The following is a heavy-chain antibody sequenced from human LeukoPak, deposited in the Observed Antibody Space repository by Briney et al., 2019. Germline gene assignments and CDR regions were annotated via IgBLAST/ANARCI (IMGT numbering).Heavy chain of an antibody. Sequence: ASVKVSCKVSGYTLTELSMHWVRQAPGKGLEWMGGFDPEDGETIYAQKFQGRVTMTEDTSTDTAYMELSSLRSEGTAVYYCATVPYRHMIVVNYFDYWGQGTLVTVSS. CDR1: GYTLTELS. D-gene: IGHD3-22*01. J-gene: IGHJ4*02. CDR2: FDPEDGET. V-gene: IGHV1-24*01. CDR3: ATVPYRHMIVVNYFDY.